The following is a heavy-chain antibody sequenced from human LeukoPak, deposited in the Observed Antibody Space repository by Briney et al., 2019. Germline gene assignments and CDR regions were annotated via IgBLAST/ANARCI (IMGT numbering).Heavy chain of an antibody. CDR1: GFTFSDYY. V-gene: IGHV3-11*04. Sequence: GGSLRLSCAASGFTFSDYYMSWIRQAPGKGLEWVSYISSSGSTIYYADSVKGRFTISRDNAKNSLYLQMNSLRAEDTAVYYCARDYDSSGYYATLDYRGQGTLVTVSS. CDR3: ARDYDSSGYYATLDY. CDR2: ISSSGSTI. J-gene: IGHJ4*02. D-gene: IGHD3-22*01.